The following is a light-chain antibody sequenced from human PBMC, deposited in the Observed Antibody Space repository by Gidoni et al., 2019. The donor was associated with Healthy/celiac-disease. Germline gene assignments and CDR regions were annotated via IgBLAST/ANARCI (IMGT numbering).Light chain of an antibody. J-gene: IGLJ2*01. V-gene: IGLV1-40*01. CDR1: SSNIGAGYD. CDR3: QSYDSSLSGHVV. Sequence: QSVLTQPPSVSVAPGQRVTISCTGSSSNIGAGYDGHWYQQLPGTAPKLLIYGNSNRPSGVPDRFSGSKSGTSASLAITGLQAEDEADYYCQSYDSSLSGHVVFGGGTKLTVL. CDR2: GNS.